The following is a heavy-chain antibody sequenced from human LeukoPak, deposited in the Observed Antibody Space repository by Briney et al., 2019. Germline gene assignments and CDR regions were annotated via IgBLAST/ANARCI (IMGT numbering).Heavy chain of an antibody. CDR1: GFNFIGYS. J-gene: IGHJ4*01. V-gene: IGHV3-48*01. CDR2: IGISSGNT. D-gene: IGHD5-12*01. Sequence: GALRLSCSASGFNFIGYSMKWVRQAPGKGLEWISYIGISSGNTKYADSVKGRFTISRDKARNSLYLQMNSLRVEDTAVYYCARDHRYAFDNWGHGTLVTVSS. CDR3: ARDHRYAFDN.